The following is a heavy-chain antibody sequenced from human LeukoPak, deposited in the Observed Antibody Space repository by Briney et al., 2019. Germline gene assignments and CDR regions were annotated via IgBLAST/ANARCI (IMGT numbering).Heavy chain of an antibody. CDR1: GFTFSNAW. D-gene: IGHD3-22*01. CDR3: ATDFYDST. CDR2: IRSNSDGGTI. Sequence: TGGSLRLSCAASGFTFSNAWMNWVRQAPGKGLEWVGRIRSNSDGGTIDYAAPVKGRFTLSRDDSKTTLYLQMNSLQTEDTAVYYCATDFYDSTWGQGTLVTVSS. J-gene: IGHJ5*02. V-gene: IGHV3-15*07.